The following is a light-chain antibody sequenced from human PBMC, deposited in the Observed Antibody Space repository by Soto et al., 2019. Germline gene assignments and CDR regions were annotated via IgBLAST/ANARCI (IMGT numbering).Light chain of an antibody. CDR3: QQSYSTLRT. CDR1: QSISRF. V-gene: IGKV1-39*01. CDR2: AAS. Sequence: DIQMTQSPSSLSASVGDRVTITCRASQSISRFLNWYQQKPGKAPKLLIYAASSLQSGVPSRFSGSGSGTDFTLTISSLQREDIAAYYCQQSYSTLRTFGQGTKVEIK. J-gene: IGKJ1*01.